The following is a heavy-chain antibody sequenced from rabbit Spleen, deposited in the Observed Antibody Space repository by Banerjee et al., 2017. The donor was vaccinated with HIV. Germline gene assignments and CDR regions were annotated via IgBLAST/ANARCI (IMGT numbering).Heavy chain of an antibody. CDR2: IYGIGSGGVT. CDR3: ARSSNGYNFRIRLDL. CDR1: GFSFSSSYW. D-gene: IGHD1-1*01. V-gene: IGHV1S45*01. J-gene: IGHJ3*01. Sequence: QEQLEESGGDLVKPEGSLTLTCTASGFSFSSSYWICWVRQAPGKGLEWIACIYGIGSGGVTYSASWAKGRFTISKTSSTTVTLQMTSLTAADTATYFCARSSNGYNFRIRLDLWGQGTLVTVS.